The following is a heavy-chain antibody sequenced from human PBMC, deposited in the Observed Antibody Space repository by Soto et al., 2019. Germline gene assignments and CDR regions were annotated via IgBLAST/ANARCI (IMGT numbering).Heavy chain of an antibody. D-gene: IGHD5-12*01. CDR3: ARDGYNEGRIDY. CDR2: IIPIFGTA. V-gene: IGHV1-69*13. J-gene: IGHJ4*02. CDR1: GGTFSSYA. Sequence: ASVKVSCKASGGTFSSYAISWVRQAPGQGLEWMGGIIPIFGTANYAQKFQGRVTITADESTSTAYMELSSLRSEDTAVYYCARDGYNEGRIDYWGQGTLVTVSS.